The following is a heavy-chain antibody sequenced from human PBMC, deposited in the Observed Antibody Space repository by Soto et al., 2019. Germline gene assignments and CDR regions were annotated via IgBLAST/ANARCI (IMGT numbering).Heavy chain of an antibody. CDR2: IKSDGSEM. J-gene: IGHJ1*01. CDR3: ARDLGVVITAEYFQH. V-gene: IGHV3-7*03. D-gene: IGHD3-22*01. CDR1: GFTFSSYW. Sequence: GGSLRLSCVASGFTFSSYWMSWVRQAPGKGREWVANIKSDGSEMYYVDSVKGRFTISRDNARKSLYLQMNSLRVEDTALYYCARDLGVVITAEYFQHWGQGTLVTVSS.